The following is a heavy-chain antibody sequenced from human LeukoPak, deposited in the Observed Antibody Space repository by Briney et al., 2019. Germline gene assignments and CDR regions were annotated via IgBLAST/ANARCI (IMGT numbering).Heavy chain of an antibody. D-gene: IGHD6-19*01. CDR2: ISGYNGHT. V-gene: IGHV1-18*01. CDR3: TRDDPQWREHDC. CDR1: GYTFASYG. J-gene: IGHJ4*02. Sequence: ASVKVSCKASGYTFASYGISWVRQAPGQGLEWMGWISGYNGHTNFAQKFQGRVTITTDTSTSTAYMELRSLRSDDTAVYYCTRDDPQWREHDCWGQGTLVTVSS.